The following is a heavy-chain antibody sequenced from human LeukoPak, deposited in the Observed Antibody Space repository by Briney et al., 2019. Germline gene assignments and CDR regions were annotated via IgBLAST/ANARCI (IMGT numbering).Heavy chain of an antibody. CDR2: ITGSAATT. CDR3: AKGRLGVDY. J-gene: IGHJ4*02. Sequence: GGSLRLSCVGSGFNFSGSSMNWVRQAPGKGLEWVSSITGSAATTSYADSVKGRFIISRDISKNTLYLQMNTLRAEDTAVYYCAKGRLGVDYWGQGTLVTVSS. CDR1: GFNFSGSS. V-gene: IGHV3-23*01. D-gene: IGHD4-11*01.